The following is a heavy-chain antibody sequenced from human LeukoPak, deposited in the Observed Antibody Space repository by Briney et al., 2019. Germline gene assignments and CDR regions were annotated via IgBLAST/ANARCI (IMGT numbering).Heavy chain of an antibody. CDR3: ARGREIHGGSDTKLDDY. D-gene: IGHD3-10*01. V-gene: IGHV1-2*02. J-gene: IGHJ4*02. Sequence: GPSVKLSCKASGGTFSSYAISWVRQAPGQGLEWMGWISPRSGDTSYAQKFQGRVTMTRDTSINTVDMDLSGLTSDDTAVFYCARGREIHGGSDTKLDDYWGQGTLVTVSS. CDR1: GGTFSSYA. CDR2: ISPRSGDT.